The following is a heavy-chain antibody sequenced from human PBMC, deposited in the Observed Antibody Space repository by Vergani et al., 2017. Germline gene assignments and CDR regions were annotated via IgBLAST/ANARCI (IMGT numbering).Heavy chain of an antibody. Sequence: VQLVESGGVVVQPGGSLRLSCAASGFTFSSYAMHWVRQAPGKGLEWVAVISYDGSNKYYADSVKGRFTITRDNSKNTLYLQMNSLRAEDTAVYYCARDSYYDSSDPSAFDIWGQGTMVTVSS. V-gene: IGHV3-30-3*01. D-gene: IGHD3-22*01. CDR1: GFTFSSYA. J-gene: IGHJ3*02. CDR3: ARDSYYDSSDPSAFDI. CDR2: ISYDGSNK.